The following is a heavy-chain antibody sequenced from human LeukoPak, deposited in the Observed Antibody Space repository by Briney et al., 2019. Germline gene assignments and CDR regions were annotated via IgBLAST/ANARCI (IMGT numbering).Heavy chain of an antibody. V-gene: IGHV1-2*02. CDR1: GYTFTGYY. D-gene: IGHD2-2*02. J-gene: IGHJ6*03. Sequence: GASVKVSCKASGYTFTGYYMHWVRQAPGQGLEWMGWINPISGGTNYAQKFQGRVTMTRDTSISTAYMELSRLRSDDTAVYYCARDLQRYCSSTSCYRGVYYYMDVWGKGTTVTVSS. CDR3: ARDLQRYCSSTSCYRGVYYYMDV. CDR2: INPISGGT.